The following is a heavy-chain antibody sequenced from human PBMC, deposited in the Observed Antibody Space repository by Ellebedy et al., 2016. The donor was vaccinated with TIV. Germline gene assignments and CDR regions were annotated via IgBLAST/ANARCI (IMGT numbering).Heavy chain of an antibody. CDR3: ARDMTTSIDDGIDV. Sequence: GESLKISCAASGSSFSNYGMHWVRQAPGKGLEWVAIISFDGNTQYYADSVKGRFTISRDNSKNTLYLQMDSLRGDDAAVYYCARDMTTSIDDGIDVWGQGTTVTVSS. CDR2: ISFDGNTQ. CDR1: GSSFSNYG. J-gene: IGHJ6*02. V-gene: IGHV3-30*03. D-gene: IGHD4-11*01.